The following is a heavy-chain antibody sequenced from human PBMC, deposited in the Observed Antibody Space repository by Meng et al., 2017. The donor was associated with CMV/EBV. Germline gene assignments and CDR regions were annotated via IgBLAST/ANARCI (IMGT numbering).Heavy chain of an antibody. CDR2: IIPIFGTA. Sequence: SVKVSCKASGGTFSSYAISWVRQAPGQGLEWMGGIIPIFGTANYAQKFQGRVTITTDESTSTAYMELSSLRSEDTAVYYCARDEVRGDQRPPPHRSYYYYGMDVWGQGTTVTVSS. J-gene: IGHJ6*02. D-gene: IGHD3-10*01. CDR3: ARDEVRGDQRPPPHRSYYYYGMDV. V-gene: IGHV1-69*05. CDR1: GGTFSSYA.